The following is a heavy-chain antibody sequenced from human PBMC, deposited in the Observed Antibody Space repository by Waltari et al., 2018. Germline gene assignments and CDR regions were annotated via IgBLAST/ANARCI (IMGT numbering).Heavy chain of an antibody. CDR1: GGTFRSYA. CDR3: ARDLRVGEL. D-gene: IGHD1-26*01. J-gene: IGHJ4*02. Sequence: QVQLVQSGAGVKKPGSSVKVSCNASGGTFRSYAISWVRQAPGQGLEWMGGIIPIVGTANCAQKCQGRVTITTNESTSRAKTELRSLRSEETAVYYCARDLRVGELWGQGTLVTVSS. CDR2: IIPIVGTA. V-gene: IGHV1-69*05.